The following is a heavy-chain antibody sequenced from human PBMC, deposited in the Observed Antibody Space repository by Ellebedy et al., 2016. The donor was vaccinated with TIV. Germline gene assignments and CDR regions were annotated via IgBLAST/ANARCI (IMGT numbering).Heavy chain of an antibody. V-gene: IGHV3-64D*09. D-gene: IGHD2-21*01. CDR1: GFTFSTYA. Sequence: GESLKISCSGSGFTFSTYAMHWVRQAPGKGLEYVSAISGNGGSTYYADAVQGRFTISRDNSQNSLYLQMSSLRAEDTAVYYCVKVIATSGSPYYFHYWGQGTLVTVPS. CDR3: VKVIATSGSPYYFHY. CDR2: ISGNGGST. J-gene: IGHJ4*02.